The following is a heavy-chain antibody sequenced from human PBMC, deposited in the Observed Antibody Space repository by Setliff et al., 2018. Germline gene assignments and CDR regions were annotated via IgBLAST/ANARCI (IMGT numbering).Heavy chain of an antibody. CDR3: CQAVVGRDVFDI. V-gene: IGHV4-34*01. D-gene: IGHD1-1*01. Sequence: SETLSLTCNVYGGSFDTYYWSWIRQPPGKGLEWFGEINQSGSGDYNPSFKGRVTISVDTSKKQFSLTLTSVTAADTALYYCCQAVVGRDVFDIWGQGTVVTVSS. CDR2: INQSGSG. CDR1: GGSFDTYY. J-gene: IGHJ3*02.